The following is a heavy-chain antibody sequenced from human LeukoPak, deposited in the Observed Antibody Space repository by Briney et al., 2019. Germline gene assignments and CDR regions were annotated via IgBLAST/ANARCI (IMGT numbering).Heavy chain of an antibody. Sequence: SETLSLTCTVSGGSMNSYFWGWVRQPPGKGLEWLAYINYSGSTNYNPSLKSRLTISADTSKTQFSLKLSSVTAADTAMYYCARSVGTIQSLGAFDIWGQGTMVTVSS. J-gene: IGHJ3*02. CDR1: GGSMNSYF. CDR2: INYSGST. D-gene: IGHD1-26*01. V-gene: IGHV4-59*08. CDR3: ARSVGTIQSLGAFDI.